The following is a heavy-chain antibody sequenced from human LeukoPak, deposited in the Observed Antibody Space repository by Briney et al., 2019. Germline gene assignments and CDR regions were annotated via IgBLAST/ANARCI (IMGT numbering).Heavy chain of an antibody. V-gene: IGHV3-23*01. J-gene: IGHJ4*02. D-gene: IGHD6-6*01. CDR3: ARTDSSSSGYFDY. Sequence: GGSLRLSCAASGFTFSSYAMSWVRQAPGKGPEWVSAISHSGGTTYYADSVKGRFTITRDNAKNSLYLQMNSLGVEDTAIYFCARTDSSSSGYFDYWGQGTLVTVSS. CDR1: GFTFSSYA. CDR2: ISHSGGTT.